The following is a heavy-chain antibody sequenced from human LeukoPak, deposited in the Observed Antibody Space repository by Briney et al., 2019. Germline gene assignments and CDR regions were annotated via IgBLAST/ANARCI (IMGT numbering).Heavy chain of an antibody. J-gene: IGHJ4*02. Sequence: SGPTLVKPTQTLTLTCTFSGLSLSTSGEGVGWIRQPPGKALEWLALIYWNDDKRYRPFLKNRLTITKDTSKNQVVLTVTNMDPVDTATYYCAHRRHSSSWYDYWGQGTLVTVSS. D-gene: IGHD6-13*01. CDR2: IYWNDDK. CDR3: AHRRHSSSWYDY. CDR1: GLSLSTSGEG. V-gene: IGHV2-5*01.